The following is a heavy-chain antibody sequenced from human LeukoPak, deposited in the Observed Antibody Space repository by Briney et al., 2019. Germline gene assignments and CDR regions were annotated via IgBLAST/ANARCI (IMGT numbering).Heavy chain of an antibody. Sequence: GGSLRLSCAASGFTFSTYAMHWVRQAPGKGLEWVSAISGSGGSTYYADSVKGRFTISRDNSKNTLYLQMNSLRAEDTAVYYCAKEIRWQNWFDPWGQGTLVTVSS. D-gene: IGHD4-23*01. CDR3: AKEIRWQNWFDP. CDR2: ISGSGGST. J-gene: IGHJ5*02. CDR1: GFTFSTYA. V-gene: IGHV3-23*01.